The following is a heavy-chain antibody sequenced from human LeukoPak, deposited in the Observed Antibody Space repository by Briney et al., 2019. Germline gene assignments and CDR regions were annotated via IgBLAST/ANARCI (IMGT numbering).Heavy chain of an antibody. CDR1: GFTFSNFG. Sequence: GGSLRLSCAASGFTFSNFGMNWVRQAPGKGLEWVSSISSSSYTYYADSVQDRFTISRDNAKNSLYLQMSSLRVEDTAVYYCARGGHPRYWGQGTLVTVSS. V-gene: IGHV3-21*01. CDR2: ISSSSYT. CDR3: ARGGHPRY. J-gene: IGHJ4*02.